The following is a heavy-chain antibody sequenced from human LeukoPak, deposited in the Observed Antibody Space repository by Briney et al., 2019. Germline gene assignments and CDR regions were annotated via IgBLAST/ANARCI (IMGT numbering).Heavy chain of an antibody. D-gene: IGHD3-22*01. J-gene: IGHJ4*02. V-gene: IGHV1-8*01. Sequence: GASVKVSCKASGYTFTSYDINWVRQATGQGLEWMGWMNPNSGNTGYAQKFQGRVTMTRNTSISTAYMELSSLRSEDTAVYYCARGVPMGYYNRSGYNDYWGQGTLVTVSS. CDR1: GYTFTSYD. CDR3: ARGVPMGYYNRSGYNDY. CDR2: MNPNSGNT.